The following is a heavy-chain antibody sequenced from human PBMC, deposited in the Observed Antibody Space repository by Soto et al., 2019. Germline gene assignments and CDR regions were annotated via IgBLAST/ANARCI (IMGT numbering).Heavy chain of an antibody. V-gene: IGHV3-23*01. Sequence: GGSLILSCAASGFNFNSYTINWVRQAPGKRLEWVSAISGSGGSTYYADSVKGRFTISRDNSKNTLYLQMNSLRAEDTAVYYCAIEDYYDSSGSMDVSGQGTTVTVSS. CDR3: AIEDYYDSSGSMDV. CDR2: ISGSGGST. J-gene: IGHJ6*02. D-gene: IGHD3-22*01. CDR1: GFNFNSYT.